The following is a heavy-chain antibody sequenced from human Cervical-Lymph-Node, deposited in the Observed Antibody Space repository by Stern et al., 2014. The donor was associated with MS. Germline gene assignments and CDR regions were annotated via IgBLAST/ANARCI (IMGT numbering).Heavy chain of an antibody. V-gene: IGHV1-18*01. CDR1: GYTFTTPNYG. CDR2: ISSYNGNT. Sequence: LVQSGASVRVSCKASGYTFTTPNYGIAWVREAPGRGLEWLGWISSYNGNTVYAQKLQDRVTMTTDTSTSTAYMELRSLRSDDTAFYYCARERLRDFNDYHFDSWGQGTLVTVSS. J-gene: IGHJ4*02. D-gene: IGHD4-11*01. CDR3: ARERLRDFNDYHFDS.